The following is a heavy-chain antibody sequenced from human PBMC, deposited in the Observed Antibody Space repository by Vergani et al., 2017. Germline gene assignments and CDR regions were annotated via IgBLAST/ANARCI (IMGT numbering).Heavy chain of an antibody. J-gene: IGHJ5*02. CDR2: IYPNGNG. CDR3: ARGNXGVNCPKYNWLAP. V-gene: IGHV4-4*07. CDR1: GDSMSDFY. Sequence: QVQLQESCPGLVKPSQTLSLTCTVSGDSMSDFYWTWIRQPAGRGLEWIGRIYPNGNGNYNESLRSRLTMSIDTSRSQFSLSLSSVTAADTAVYYCARGNXGVNCPKYNWLAPWGRGILVTVSS. D-gene: IGHD2-21*01.